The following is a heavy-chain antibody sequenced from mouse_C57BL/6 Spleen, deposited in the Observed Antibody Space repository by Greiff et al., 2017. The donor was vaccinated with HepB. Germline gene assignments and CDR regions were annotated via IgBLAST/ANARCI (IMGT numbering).Heavy chain of an antibody. CDR1: GYTFTSYW. CDR3: ARNYYGSSYHVYWYFDG. Sequence: QVQLQQPGAELVKPGASVKLSCKASGYTFTSYWMHWVKQRPGQGLEWIGMIHPNSGSTNYNEKFKSKATLTVDKSSSTAYMQLSSLTSEDSAVYYCARNYYGSSYHVYWYFDGWGTGTTVTVSS. CDR2: IHPNSGST. J-gene: IGHJ1*03. V-gene: IGHV1-64*01. D-gene: IGHD1-1*01.